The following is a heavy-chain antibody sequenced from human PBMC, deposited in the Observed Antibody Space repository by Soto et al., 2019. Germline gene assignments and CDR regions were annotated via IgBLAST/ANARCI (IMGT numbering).Heavy chain of an antibody. Sequence: SETLSITCSVSGSSISSSNYYWGWLRQPPGKGLEWIESIYYSGNTYYNPSLKSRDNISVDTSKNHFSLKLNSVTPEDTAVYYCARTPGSVPTVVTTYYFDYWGQGTLVTVSS. CDR2: IYYSGNT. CDR1: GSSISSSNYY. V-gene: IGHV4-39*02. CDR3: ARTPGSVPTVVTTYYFDY. D-gene: IGHD4-17*01. J-gene: IGHJ4*02.